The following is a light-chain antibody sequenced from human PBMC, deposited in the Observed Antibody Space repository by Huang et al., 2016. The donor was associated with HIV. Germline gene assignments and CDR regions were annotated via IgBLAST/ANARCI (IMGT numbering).Light chain of an antibody. Sequence: DIQMTQYPSSLSASVGDRVTITCQARQDISNYLNWYQQKPGKAPKLLIYDASDLETGVPSRFSGSGSGTDFTFTISSLQPEDIATYYCQQYDNLPLTFGGGTKVEIK. J-gene: IGKJ4*01. CDR3: QQYDNLPLT. CDR1: QDISNY. V-gene: IGKV1-33*01. CDR2: DAS.